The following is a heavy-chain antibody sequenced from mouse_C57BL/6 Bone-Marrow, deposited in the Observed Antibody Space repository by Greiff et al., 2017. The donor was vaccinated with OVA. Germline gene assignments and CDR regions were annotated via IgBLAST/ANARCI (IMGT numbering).Heavy chain of an antibody. CDR3: ARDYGSPFDF. CDR1: GYTFTSYW. D-gene: IGHD1-1*01. J-gene: IGHJ2*01. Sequence: VQLQQPGAELVKPGASVKMSYKASGYTFTSYWITWVKPRPGQGLEWIGDIYPGSGSTNYNEKFKSKATLTVDTSSSTAYMHLSSLTSEDSAVYYCARDYGSPFDFWGQGTTLTVSS. CDR2: IYPGSGST. V-gene: IGHV1-55*01.